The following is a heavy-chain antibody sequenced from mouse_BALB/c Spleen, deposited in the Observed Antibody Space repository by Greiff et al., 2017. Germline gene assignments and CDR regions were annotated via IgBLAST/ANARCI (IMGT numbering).Heavy chain of an antibody. CDR2: ISYSGST. J-gene: IGHJ3*01. Sequence: EVKLLESGPGLVKPSQSLSLTCTVTGYSITSDYAWNWIRQFPGNKLEWMGYISYSGSTSYNPSLKSRISITRDTSKNQFFLQLNSVTTEDTATYYCAVTLFAYWGQGTLVTVSA. V-gene: IGHV3-2*02. D-gene: IGHD2-1*01. CDR1: GYSITSDYA. CDR3: AVTLFAY.